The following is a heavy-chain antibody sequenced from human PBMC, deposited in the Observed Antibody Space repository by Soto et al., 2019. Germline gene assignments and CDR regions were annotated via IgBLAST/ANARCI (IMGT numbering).Heavy chain of an antibody. CDR2: IYYSGST. J-gene: IGHJ3*02. V-gene: IGHV4-59*01. CDR3: ARADRVNAFDI. Sequence: SETLSLTCTISGGSISSYYRSWIRQPPGKGLEWIGYIYYSGSTNYNPSLKSRITISVDTSKNQFSLKLSSVTAADTAVYYCARADRVNAFDIWGRGTMVTVSS. CDR1: GGSISSYY.